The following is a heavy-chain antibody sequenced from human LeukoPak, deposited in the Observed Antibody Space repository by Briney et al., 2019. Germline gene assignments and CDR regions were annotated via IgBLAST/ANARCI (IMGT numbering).Heavy chain of an antibody. CDR3: AREGDYYDSSGYYQTFDY. CDR1: GGTFSSYA. CDR2: IIPIFGTA. Sequence: ASVKVSCKASGGTFSSYAISWVRQAPGQGLEWMGGIIPIFGTANYAQKFQGRVTITADESTSTAYMELSSLRSEDTAVYYCAREGDYYDSSGYYQTFDYWGQGTLVTVSS. V-gene: IGHV1-69*13. D-gene: IGHD3-22*01. J-gene: IGHJ4*02.